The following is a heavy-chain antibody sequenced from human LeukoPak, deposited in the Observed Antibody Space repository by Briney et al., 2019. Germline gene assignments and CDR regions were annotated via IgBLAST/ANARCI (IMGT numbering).Heavy chain of an antibody. J-gene: IGHJ4*02. D-gene: IGHD3-22*01. CDR1: GASISAFH. Sequence: SETLSLTCTVSGASISAFHWTWFRQPAGKGLEWIGLIYSSGSTLFNPSLKSRVAMSVDLTKNQLSLKLTSVTAADTAVYYCARSGWLSADYWGQGTLVTVSS. V-gene: IGHV4-4*07. CDR3: ARSGWLSADY. CDR2: IYSSGST.